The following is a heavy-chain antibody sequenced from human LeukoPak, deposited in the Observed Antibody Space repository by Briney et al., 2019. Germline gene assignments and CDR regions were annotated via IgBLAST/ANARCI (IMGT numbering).Heavy chain of an antibody. V-gene: IGHV3-11*01. CDR2: ISSSGSTI. J-gene: IGHJ4*02. Sequence: GGSLRLSCAASGFTFSDYYMSWLRQAPGKGLEWVSYISSSGSTIYYADSVKGLFTISRDNAKNSLYLQMNSLRAEDTAVYYCARDDLADYDYVWGSYRYPDYWGQGTLVTVSS. CDR1: GFTFSDYY. CDR3: ARDDLADYDYVWGSYRYPDY. D-gene: IGHD3-16*02.